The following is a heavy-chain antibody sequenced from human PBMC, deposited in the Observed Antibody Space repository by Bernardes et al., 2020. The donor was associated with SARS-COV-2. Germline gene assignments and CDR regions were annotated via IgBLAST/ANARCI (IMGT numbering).Heavy chain of an antibody. Sequence: SEPLSLTCAVSGGSISSSNWWSCVLQPPGKGLEWIGEIYHSGSTNYNPSLKSRVTISVDKSKNQFSLKLSSVTAADTAVYYCARGLRGASQFDYWGQGTLVTVSS. CDR2: IYHSGST. CDR1: GGSISSSNW. J-gene: IGHJ4*02. CDR3: ARGLRGASQFDY. V-gene: IGHV4-4*02. D-gene: IGHD3-10*01.